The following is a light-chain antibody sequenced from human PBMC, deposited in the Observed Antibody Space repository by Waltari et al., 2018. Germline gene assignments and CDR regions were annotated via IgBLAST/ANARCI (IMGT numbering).Light chain of an antibody. CDR3: QQYGGSRT. CDR1: QSLRYF. V-gene: IGKV3-20*01. Sequence: ELVLTQSPGTLSFSAVAGATLSCRASQSLRYFLAWHQQKPGQAPRLLIYGASNRATGIPDRFSGSVSGTEFTLTISRLEPEDFAVYYCQQYGGSRTFGQGTKVELK. J-gene: IGKJ1*01. CDR2: GAS.